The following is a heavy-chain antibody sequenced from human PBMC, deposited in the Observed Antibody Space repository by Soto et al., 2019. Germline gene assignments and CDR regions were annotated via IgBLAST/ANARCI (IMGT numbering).Heavy chain of an antibody. CDR2: IYYSGST. Sequence: SETLSLTCTVPGGSISSSSYYWDWIRQPPGKGLEWIGSIYYSGSTYYNPSLKSRVTISVDMSKNQFSLKLSSVTAADTAVYYCARRIITMIRGVIRYFDYWGQGTLVTVS. D-gene: IGHD3-10*01. J-gene: IGHJ4*02. V-gene: IGHV4-39*01. CDR3: ARRIITMIRGVIRYFDY. CDR1: GGSISSSSYY.